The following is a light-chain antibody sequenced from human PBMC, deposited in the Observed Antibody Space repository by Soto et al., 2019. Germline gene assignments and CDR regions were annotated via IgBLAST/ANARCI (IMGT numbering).Light chain of an antibody. CDR1: QSVSSSY. CDR2: GAS. CDR3: QQYGSPGT. Sequence: EIVLTQSPGTLSLSPGERATLSCRASQSVSSSYLAWYQQKPGQAPRLLIYGASSRGTGIPDRFSGSGSGTDFTLTISRLEPEDFAVYYCQQYGSPGTFGPGTKVDIK. J-gene: IGKJ3*01. V-gene: IGKV3-20*01.